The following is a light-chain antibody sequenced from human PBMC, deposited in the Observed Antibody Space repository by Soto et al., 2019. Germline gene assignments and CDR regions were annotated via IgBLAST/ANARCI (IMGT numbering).Light chain of an antibody. CDR1: QSVSSN. CDR2: AAS. CDR3: QQDGYSPIT. Sequence: EIGMTQSASTLSVSPEERATLSCRASQSVSSNLAWYQQKPGQAPRLLIYAASSRATGIPDRFSGSGSGTDFTLTIDGLEPEDFVVYYCQQDGYSPITFCQGTRLDI. V-gene: IGKV3-20*01. J-gene: IGKJ5*01.